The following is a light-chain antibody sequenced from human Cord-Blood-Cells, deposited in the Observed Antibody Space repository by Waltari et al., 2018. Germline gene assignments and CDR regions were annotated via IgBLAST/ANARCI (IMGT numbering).Light chain of an antibody. CDR2: DVS. CDR3: SSYTSSSTV. V-gene: IGLV2-14*01. J-gene: IGLJ2*01. CDR1: SSDVGGYNY. Sequence: QSALTQPASVSGSPGQSTTISCTGTSSDVGGYNYVSWYQQHPGNAPKLMIYDVSNRPSGVSNRFSGSKSGNTASLTISGHQAEDEADYYCSSYTSSSTVFGGGTKLTVL.